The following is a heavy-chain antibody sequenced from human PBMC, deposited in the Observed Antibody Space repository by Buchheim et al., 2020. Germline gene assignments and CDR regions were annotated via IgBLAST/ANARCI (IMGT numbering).Heavy chain of an antibody. CDR3: TSTLTVTTYY. Sequence: EVQLVESGGGLVEPGGSLRLSCAASGFTFTNAWMNWVRQAPGKGLEWVGRIKSKIDGGTTDYAAPVKGRFTISSDDSKNTLYLQMNSLKTEDTAVYYCTSTLTVTTYYWGQGTL. V-gene: IGHV3-15*07. CDR2: IKSKIDGGTT. D-gene: IGHD4-17*01. CDR1: GFTFTNAW. J-gene: IGHJ4*02.